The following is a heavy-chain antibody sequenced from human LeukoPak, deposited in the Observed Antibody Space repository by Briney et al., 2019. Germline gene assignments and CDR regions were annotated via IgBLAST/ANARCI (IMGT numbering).Heavy chain of an antibody. J-gene: IGHJ4*02. CDR3: ARGRSYGFDFDS. CDR2: KYYSGST. CDR1: GVSINTCCYY. D-gene: IGHD5-18*01. Sequence: PSETLSLTCDVSGVSINTCCYYWAWIRQPPGKGLEWIGYKYYSGSTRYNSSLRSRLTISLDSSKNQFSLRLTSVTAADTAVYYCARGRSYGFDFDSWGPGTLVIVSS. V-gene: IGHV4-61*01.